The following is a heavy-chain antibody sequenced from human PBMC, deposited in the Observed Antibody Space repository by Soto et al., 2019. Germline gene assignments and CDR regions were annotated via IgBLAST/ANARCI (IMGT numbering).Heavy chain of an antibody. V-gene: IGHV5-10-1*01. CDR1: GYSFTSYW. D-gene: IGHD3-10*01. Sequence: PGESLKISCKGSGYSFTSYWISWVRQMPGKGLEWMGRIDPSDSYTNYSPSFQGHVTISADKSISTAYPQWSSLKASDTAMYYCARRAMVRGVNMYWFDPWGQGTLVTVSS. CDR3: ARRAMVRGVNMYWFDP. J-gene: IGHJ5*02. CDR2: IDPSDSYT.